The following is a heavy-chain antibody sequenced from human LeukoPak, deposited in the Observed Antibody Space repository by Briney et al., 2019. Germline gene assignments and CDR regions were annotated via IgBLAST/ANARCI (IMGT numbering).Heavy chain of an antibody. CDR2: IYYSGNT. CDR3: ASEAVGSSGWYNLGY. V-gene: IGHV4-61*01. CDR1: GGSVSSDFFY. J-gene: IGHJ4*02. Sequence: SETLSLTCTVSGGSVSSDFFYWNWIRQPPGKGLEWIGYIYYSGNTNYNPSLKSRVTISVDKSKNQFSLKLSSVTAADTAVYYCASEAVGSSGWYNLGYWGQGTLVTVSS. D-gene: IGHD6-19*01.